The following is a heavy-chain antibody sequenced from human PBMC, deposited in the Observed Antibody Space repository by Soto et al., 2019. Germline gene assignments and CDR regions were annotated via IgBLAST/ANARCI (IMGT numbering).Heavy chain of an antibody. CDR1: GFTFSNAW. J-gene: IGHJ4*02. CDR3: TTGPPYCSGGSCSGY. Sequence: GGSLRLSCAASGFTFSNAWMSWVRQAPGKGLEWVGRIKSKTDGGTTDYAAPVKGRFTISRDDSKNTPYLQMNSLKTEDTAVYYCTTGPPYCSGGSCSGYWGQGTLVTVSS. CDR2: IKSKTDGGTT. V-gene: IGHV3-15*01. D-gene: IGHD2-15*01.